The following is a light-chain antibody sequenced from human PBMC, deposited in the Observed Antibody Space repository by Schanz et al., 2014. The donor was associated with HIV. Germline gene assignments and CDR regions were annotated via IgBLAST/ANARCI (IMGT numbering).Light chain of an antibody. V-gene: IGLV2-14*02. CDR1: SSDVGIYNL. Sequence: QSALTQPASVSGSPGQSITISCTGTSSDVGIYNLVSWYQQHPGKAPKLMIYEDSKRPSGVSNRFSGSKSGNTASLTVSGLQADDEADYYCSSYAATSNVLFGGGTKLTVL. CDR2: EDS. CDR3: SSYAATSNVL. J-gene: IGLJ3*02.